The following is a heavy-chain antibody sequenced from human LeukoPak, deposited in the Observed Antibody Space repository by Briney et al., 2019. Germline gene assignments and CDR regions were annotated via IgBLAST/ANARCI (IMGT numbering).Heavy chain of an antibody. V-gene: IGHV1-69*05. D-gene: IGHD3-3*01. CDR3: ARDVWSGYLDY. CDR2: IIPIFGTA. J-gene: IGHJ4*02. CDR1: GGTFSSYA. Sequence: SVTVSCTASGGTFSSYAISWVRQAPGQGLEWMGGIIPIFGTANYAQKFQGRVTITTDESTSTAYMELSSLRSEDTAVYYCARDVWSGYLDYWGQGTLVTVSA.